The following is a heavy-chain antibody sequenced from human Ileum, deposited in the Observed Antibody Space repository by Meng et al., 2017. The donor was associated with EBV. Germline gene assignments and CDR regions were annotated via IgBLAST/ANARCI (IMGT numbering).Heavy chain of an antibody. D-gene: IGHD5-18*01. Sequence: QVQLCQRGAGLLKPSETLSLTCDVSGGSFNAYYWTWIRQSPGGGLEWIGEIFHSGHTNYNPSLESRVSMSVATSKKQFSLLLSSVTAADSGLYFCARGREYTGQLDLWGLGTLVTVSS. J-gene: IGHJ5*02. CDR1: GGSFNAYY. CDR3: ARGREYTGQLDL. CDR2: IFHSGHT. V-gene: IGHV4-34*01.